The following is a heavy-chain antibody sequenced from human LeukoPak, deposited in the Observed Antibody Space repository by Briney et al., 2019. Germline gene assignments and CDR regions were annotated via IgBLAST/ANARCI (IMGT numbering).Heavy chain of an antibody. V-gene: IGHV3-9*01. CDR1: GFTFDDYA. CDR2: ISWNSGSI. CDR3: AKGLHYDILTGYYRGYGMGV. D-gene: IGHD3-9*01. Sequence: PGGSLRLSCAASGFTFDDYAMHWVRQAPGKGLEWVSGISWNSGSIGYADSVKGRFTISRDNAKNSLYLQMNSLRAEDTALYYCAKGLHYDILTGYYRGYGMGVWGQGTTVTVSS. J-gene: IGHJ6*02.